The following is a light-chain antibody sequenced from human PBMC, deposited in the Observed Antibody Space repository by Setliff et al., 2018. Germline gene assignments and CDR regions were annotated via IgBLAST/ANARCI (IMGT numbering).Light chain of an antibody. Sequence: DIQMTQSPSSLSASVGDRVTITCRASQYISRYLNWYQQKPGKAPNLLIYAASNLQGGVPSRFSGAGSGTDFTLTISSLQPEDFATYYCQQTYSAPRTVGGGTKVDIK. V-gene: IGKV1-39*01. J-gene: IGKJ4*01. CDR3: QQTYSAPRT. CDR1: QYISRY. CDR2: AAS.